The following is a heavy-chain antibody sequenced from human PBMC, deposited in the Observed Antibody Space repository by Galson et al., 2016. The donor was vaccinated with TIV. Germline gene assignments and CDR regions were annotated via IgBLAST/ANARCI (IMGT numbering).Heavy chain of an antibody. CDR3: ARTQSCGGDCYYFDY. V-gene: IGHV1-46*01. J-gene: IGHJ4*02. CDR1: GYPVTTYY. Sequence: SVKVSCKASGYPVTTYYMRWVRQGPGQGLEWMGIINPSGGGTTYAQHFQGRLTMTRDTSTSTVYMELSSLRSEDTAVYYCARTQSCGGDCYYFDYWGQGALVTVSS. CDR2: INPSGGGT. D-gene: IGHD2-21*02.